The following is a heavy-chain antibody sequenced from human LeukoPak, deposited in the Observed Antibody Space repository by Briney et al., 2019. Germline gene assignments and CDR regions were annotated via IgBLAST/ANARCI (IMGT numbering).Heavy chain of an antibody. CDR3: AREGQLWSLDY. V-gene: IGHV3-64*01. CDR2: ISSNGGST. D-gene: IGHD5-18*01. J-gene: IGHJ4*02. CDR1: GFTFSSYA. Sequence: GGSLRLSCAASGFTFSSYAMHWVRRAPGKGLEYVSAISSNGGSTYYANSVKGRFTISRDNSKNTLYLQMGSLRAEDMAVYYCAREGQLWSLDYWGQGTLVTVSS.